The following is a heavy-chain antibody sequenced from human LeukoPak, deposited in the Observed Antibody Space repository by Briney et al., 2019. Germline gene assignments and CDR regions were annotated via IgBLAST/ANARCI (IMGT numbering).Heavy chain of an antibody. CDR2: ITSSGSVI. V-gene: IGHV3-48*01. Sequence: GGSLRLSCAASGFTLSTNSMSWVRQAPGKWLEWVSYITSSGSVIHYSDSVRGRFTISRDNAKSSLYLQMNSLRAEDTAIYYCARDWASPGPTTIWGQGTLVTVSS. CDR1: GFTLSTNS. J-gene: IGHJ4*02. CDR3: ARDWASPGPTTI. D-gene: IGHD1-26*01.